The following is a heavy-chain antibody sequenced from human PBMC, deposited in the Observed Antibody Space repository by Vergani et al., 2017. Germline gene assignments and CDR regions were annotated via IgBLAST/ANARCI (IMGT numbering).Heavy chain of an antibody. J-gene: IGHJ4*02. Sequence: QVQLVQSGAEVKKPGSSVKVSCKASGGTFSSYAISWVRQAPGQGLEWMGRIIPILGIANSAQKFQGRVTITADKSTSTAYMELSSLRSEDTAVYYCAREPYYYYSSGYGGRLDYWGQGTLVTVSS. CDR3: AREPYYYYSSGYGGRLDY. V-gene: IGHV1-69*04. CDR1: GGTFSSYA. D-gene: IGHD3-22*01. CDR2: IIPILGIA.